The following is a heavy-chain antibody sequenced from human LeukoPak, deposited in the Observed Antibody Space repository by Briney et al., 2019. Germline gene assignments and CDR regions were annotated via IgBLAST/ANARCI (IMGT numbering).Heavy chain of an antibody. J-gene: IGHJ4*02. CDR3: ARDMFPISSSGWSVGDRAELAPQGEFDY. D-gene: IGHD6-19*01. CDR2: ISAYNGNT. Sequence: ASVKVSCKASGYTFTSYGISWVRQAPGQGLEWMGWISAYNGNTNYAQKLQGRVTMTTDTSTSTAYMELRSLRSDDTAVYYCARDMFPISSSGWSVGDRAELAPQGEFDYWGQGTLVTVSS. V-gene: IGHV1-18*01. CDR1: GYTFTSYG.